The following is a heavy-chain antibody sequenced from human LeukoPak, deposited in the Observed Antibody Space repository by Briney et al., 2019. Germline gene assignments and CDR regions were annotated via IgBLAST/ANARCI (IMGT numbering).Heavy chain of an antibody. CDR1: GFTFTNFD. Sequence: GASVKVSCKASGFTFTNFDINWVRQASGQGLEWVGWMTPNNGNAGLAQELQGRVTLTRDTSISTAFMELSSLKSEDTAIYYCTRGDYWGQGTPVTVSS. V-gene: IGHV1-8*01. CDR2: MTPNNGNA. CDR3: TRGDY. J-gene: IGHJ4*02.